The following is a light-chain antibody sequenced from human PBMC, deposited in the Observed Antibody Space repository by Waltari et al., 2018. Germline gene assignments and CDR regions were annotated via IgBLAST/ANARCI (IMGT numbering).Light chain of an antibody. J-gene: IGKJ1*01. V-gene: IGKV1-6*01. CDR1: QGIRND. CDR2: AAS. CDR3: LQDYNFPWT. Sequence: AIQISQSPSSLSASVGDRVTSTCRASQGIRNDLGWYQQKPGKAPKLLIYAASSLQSGVPSRFSGSGSGTDFTLTISSLQPEDFATYYCLQDYNFPWTFGQGTKVEIK.